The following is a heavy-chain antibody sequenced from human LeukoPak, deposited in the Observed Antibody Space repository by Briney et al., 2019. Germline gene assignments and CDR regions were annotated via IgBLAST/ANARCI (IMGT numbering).Heavy chain of an antibody. D-gene: IGHD2-21*01. CDR1: GGTFSSYT. V-gene: IGHV1-69*04. J-gene: IGHJ3*02. Sequence: SVKVSCKASGGTFSSYTISWVRQAPGQGLEWMGRIIPILGIANYAQKFQGRVTITADKSTSTAYMELSSLRSEDTAVYYCAREIGDCGGDCYLDAFDIWGQGTMVTVSS. CDR3: AREIGDCGGDCYLDAFDI. CDR2: IIPILGIA.